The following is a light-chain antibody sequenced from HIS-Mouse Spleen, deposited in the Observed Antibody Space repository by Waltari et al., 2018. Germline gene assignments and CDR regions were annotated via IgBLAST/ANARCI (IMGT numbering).Light chain of an antibody. CDR1: QGISSD. V-gene: IGKV1-9*01. CDR2: AAS. J-gene: IGKJ1*01. Sequence: DIQLTQSPSFLSASVGDRVTITCRASQGISSDLAWYHQKPGKAPKPLIYAASTLQSGVPSRFSGSGSWTEFTLTISSLQPEDFATYYCQQLNSYPPTFGQGTKVEIK. CDR3: QQLNSYPPT.